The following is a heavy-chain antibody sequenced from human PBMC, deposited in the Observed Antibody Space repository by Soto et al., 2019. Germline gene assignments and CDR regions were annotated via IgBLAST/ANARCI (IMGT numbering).Heavy chain of an antibody. CDR2: INHSGST. CDR1: GGSFSSYY. CDR3: ARGTQMGSYNWFDP. V-gene: IGHV4-34*01. D-gene: IGHD3-16*01. Sequence: SETLSLTCAVYGGSFSSYYWSWIRQPPGKGLEWIGEINHSGSTNYNPSPKSRVTISVDTSKNQFSLKLSSVTAADTAVYYCARGTQMGSYNWFDPWGQGTLVTVSS. J-gene: IGHJ5*02.